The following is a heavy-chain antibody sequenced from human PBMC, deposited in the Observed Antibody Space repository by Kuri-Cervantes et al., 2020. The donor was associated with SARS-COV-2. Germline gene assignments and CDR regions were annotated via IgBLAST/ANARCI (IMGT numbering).Heavy chain of an antibody. CDR3: ARFYISGWFDP. J-gene: IGHJ5*02. V-gene: IGHV1-69*06. CDR1: GGTFSTYA. CDR2: IIPLFGTP. Sequence: SVKVSCKASGGTFSTYAINWVRQAPGQGLEWVGGIIPLFGTPNYAQKFQGRVTITADKSTSTAYMELNSLRSDDTAFYYCARFYISGWFDPWGQGALVTVSS. D-gene: IGHD2/OR15-2a*01.